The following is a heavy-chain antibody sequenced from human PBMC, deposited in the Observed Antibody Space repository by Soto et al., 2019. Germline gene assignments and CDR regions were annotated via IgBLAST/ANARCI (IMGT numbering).Heavy chain of an antibody. V-gene: IGHV3-48*02. CDR2: ISVWGAT. CDR3: ARDQGYAFDI. CDR1: GFSISSYS. Sequence: GRSMRLSCAASGFSISSYSMNWVRQAPGKGLEWISYISVWGATYYADSVKGRFTISRDNAKNSLYLQMNSLRDEDTAVYYCARDQGYAFDIWGQGTMVTVSS. J-gene: IGHJ3*02.